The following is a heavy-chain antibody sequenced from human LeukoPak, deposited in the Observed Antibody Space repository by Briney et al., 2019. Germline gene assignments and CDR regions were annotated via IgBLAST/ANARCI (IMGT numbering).Heavy chain of an antibody. V-gene: IGHV3-53*01. D-gene: IGHD1-26*01. CDR3: VRGEKDYYYGLDV. CDR1: GFTVNWNT. Sequence: PGGSLRLSCVASGFTVNWNTMNWVRQAPGKGLEWVSAGYSTGNTYYADSVKGRFTMFRDNSENTVYLEMSSLRAEDSAMYYCVRGEKDYYYGLDVWGQGTTVTVSS. J-gene: IGHJ6*02. CDR2: GYSTGNT.